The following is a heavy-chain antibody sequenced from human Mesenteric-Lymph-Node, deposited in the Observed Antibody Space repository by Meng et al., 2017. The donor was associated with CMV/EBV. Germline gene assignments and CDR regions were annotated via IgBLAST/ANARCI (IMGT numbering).Heavy chain of an antibody. V-gene: IGHV3-23*03. CDR1: GFTFSSYA. Sequence: GESLKISCAASGFTFSSYAMTWVRQALGKGLEWVSVIYRGGSSTYYADSVKGRFTISRDDSKNTLYLQMNILRAEDTAVYYCAKDSGVAGTYWYFDLWGRGTLVTRLL. D-gene: IGHD6-19*01. CDR3: AKDSGVAGTYWYFDL. J-gene: IGHJ2*01. CDR2: IYRGGSST.